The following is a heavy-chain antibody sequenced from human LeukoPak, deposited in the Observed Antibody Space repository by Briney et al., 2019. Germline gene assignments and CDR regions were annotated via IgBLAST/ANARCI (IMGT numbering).Heavy chain of an antibody. CDR2: ISTSGST. D-gene: IGHD5-12*01. V-gene: IGHV4-61*02. J-gene: IGHJ4*02. Sequence: SETLSLTCTVSGGSINSGSYYWSWIRQPAGEGLEWIGRISTSGSTNYNPSLKSRVTMSVDTSKNQFSLMLSSVTAADTAVYYCTRDSSGYDWFYDYWGQGTLVTVSS. CDR1: GGSINSGSYY. CDR3: TRDSSGYDWFYDY.